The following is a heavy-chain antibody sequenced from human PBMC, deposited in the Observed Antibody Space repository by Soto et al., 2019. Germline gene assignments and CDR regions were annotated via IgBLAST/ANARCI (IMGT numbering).Heavy chain of an antibody. V-gene: IGHV3-15*07. Sequence: EAQLVESGGGLVKPGESLRLSCVASGFPFTTVWMNWVRQAPGKGPEWLGRVKTQAEGATTDYAAPAKGRFTIFRDDSKNAVYLQMTSLRVEDTALYYCTSRVRTTNDNWGQGTLVTVSS. CDR3: TSRVRTTNDN. D-gene: IGHD1-1*01. CDR2: VKTQAEGATT. J-gene: IGHJ4*02. CDR1: GFPFTTVW.